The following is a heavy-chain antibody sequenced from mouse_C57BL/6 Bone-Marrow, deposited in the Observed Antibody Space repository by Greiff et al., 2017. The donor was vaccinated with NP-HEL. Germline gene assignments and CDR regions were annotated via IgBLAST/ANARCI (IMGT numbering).Heavy chain of an antibody. Sequence: EVMLVESGGGLVKPGGSLKLSCAASGFTFSSYAMSWVRQTPEKRLEWVATISDGGSYTYYPDYVKGRFTISRDNAKNNLYLQMSHLKSEDTAMYYCARGGIFGYWGQGTTLTVSS. J-gene: IGHJ2*01. V-gene: IGHV5-4*03. CDR1: GFTFSSYA. CDR3: ARGGIFGY. CDR2: ISDGGSYT.